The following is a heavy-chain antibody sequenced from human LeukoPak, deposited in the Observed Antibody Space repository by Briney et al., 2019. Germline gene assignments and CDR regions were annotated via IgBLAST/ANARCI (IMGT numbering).Heavy chain of an antibody. D-gene: IGHD3-3*01. Sequence: PSETLSLTCAVYGGSFSGYYWSWIRQPPGRGLEWIGEINHSGSTNYNPSLKSRVTISVDTSKNQFSLKLSSVTAADTAVYYCARGGRITIFGADSNWFDPWGQGTLVTVSS. CDR2: INHSGST. J-gene: IGHJ5*02. CDR1: GGSFSGYY. V-gene: IGHV4-34*01. CDR3: ARGGRITIFGADSNWFDP.